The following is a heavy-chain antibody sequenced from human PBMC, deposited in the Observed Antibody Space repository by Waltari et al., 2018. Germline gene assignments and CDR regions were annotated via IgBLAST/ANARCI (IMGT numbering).Heavy chain of an antibody. CDR2: IYSGGDT. D-gene: IGHD7-27*01. J-gene: IGHJ3*02. V-gene: IGHV3-53*01. CDR3: ATWTGGSLGAFDN. Sequence: EVQLVESGGGLIQPGGSLRLSCEVSGFTVSINYIGWVRQAPGKEWEWVSVIYSGGDTYDADAVRGRFTISRDNSKNTLYLQMNSLRVEDTALYYCATWTGGSLGAFDNWGQGTMVTVSS. CDR1: GFTVSINY.